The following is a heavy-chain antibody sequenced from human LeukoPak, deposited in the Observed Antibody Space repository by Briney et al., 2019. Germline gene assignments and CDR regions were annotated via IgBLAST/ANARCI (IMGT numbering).Heavy chain of an antibody. Sequence: ASVKVSCKASGYTFTGYYMHWVRQAPGQGLEWMGWINPNSGGTNYAQKFQGRVTMTRDTSISTAYMEPSRLRSDDTAVYYCARDRGYSGYEPPDAFDIWGQGTMVTVSS. CDR1: GYTFTGYY. CDR3: ARDRGYSGYEPPDAFDI. J-gene: IGHJ3*02. CDR2: INPNSGGT. V-gene: IGHV1-2*02. D-gene: IGHD5-12*01.